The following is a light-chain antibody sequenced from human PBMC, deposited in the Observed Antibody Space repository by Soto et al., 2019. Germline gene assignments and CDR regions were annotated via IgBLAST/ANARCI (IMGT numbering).Light chain of an antibody. V-gene: IGLV2-8*01. CDR2: EVT. Sequence: QSAVTQPPSASGSLGQSVTISCTGTSSDVGSYYFVSWYQQYPGKDPKLIIYEVTKRPSGVPDRFSGSKSGNTASLTVSGLQAEDEADYYCNSYAGSNNYVFGTGTKLTFL. CDR1: SSDVGSYYF. CDR3: NSYAGSNNYV. J-gene: IGLJ1*01.